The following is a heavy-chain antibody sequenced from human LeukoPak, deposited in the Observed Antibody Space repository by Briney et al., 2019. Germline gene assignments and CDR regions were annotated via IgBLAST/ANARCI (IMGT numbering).Heavy chain of an antibody. J-gene: IGHJ4*02. CDR3: ARALGYCSSTSCYPDY. D-gene: IGHD2-2*01. Sequence: PSQTLSLTCTVSGGSISSGDYYWGWIRQPPGKGLEWIGYIYYSGSTYYNPSLKSRVTISVDTSKNQFSLKLSSVTAADTAVYYCARALGYCSSTSCYPDYWGQGTLVTVSS. CDR1: GGSISSGDYY. V-gene: IGHV4-30-4*08. CDR2: IYYSGST.